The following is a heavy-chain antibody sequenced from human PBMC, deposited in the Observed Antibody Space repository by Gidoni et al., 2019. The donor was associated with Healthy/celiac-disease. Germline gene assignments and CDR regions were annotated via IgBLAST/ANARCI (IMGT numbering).Heavy chain of an antibody. V-gene: IGHV4-59*08. Sequence: QVQLQESGPGLVQPSETLSLTCTVSGGSISSYYWSWIRQPPGKGLVWIGYIYYNGSTNYNPSLKSRVTISVYTSKNQFSLNLSSVTAADTAVYYCARHMGWGDYYFDYWGQGTLVTVSS. J-gene: IGHJ4*02. CDR3: ARHMGWGDYYFDY. CDR1: GGSISSYY. D-gene: IGHD7-27*01. CDR2: IYYNGST.